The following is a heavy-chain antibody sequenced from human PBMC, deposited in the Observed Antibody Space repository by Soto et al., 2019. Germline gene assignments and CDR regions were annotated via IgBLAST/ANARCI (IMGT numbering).Heavy chain of an antibody. CDR1: GFTFSNHA. J-gene: IGHJ5*01. CDR3: ARDAIAMVRGTNNWFDS. V-gene: IGHV3-23*01. D-gene: IGHD3-10*01. Sequence: VQLLESGGGLVQPGGSLRLSCAASGFTFSNHAMSWVRQAPGKGLEWVSAISGNGISTYYADSVRGRFTISRDNSKNTLYLQMNRLRADDTAVYYCARDAIAMVRGTNNWFDSWGQGTLVTVST. CDR2: ISGNGIST.